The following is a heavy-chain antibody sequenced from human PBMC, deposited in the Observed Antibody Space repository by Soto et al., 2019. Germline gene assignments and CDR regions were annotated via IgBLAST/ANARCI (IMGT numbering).Heavy chain of an antibody. CDR2: ISGSTSYI. Sequence: EVQMVESGGGLVKPGGSLRLTCAASGFTFSSYSMNWVRQAPGKGLEWVSSISGSTSYIYYADSLKGRFTISRDNAKNSLYLQLNSLGVEDTAVYYCARDDGVLDFDYWGQGTLVTVSS. J-gene: IGHJ4*02. V-gene: IGHV3-21*01. CDR1: GFTFSSYS. D-gene: IGHD3-10*01. CDR3: ARDDGVLDFDY.